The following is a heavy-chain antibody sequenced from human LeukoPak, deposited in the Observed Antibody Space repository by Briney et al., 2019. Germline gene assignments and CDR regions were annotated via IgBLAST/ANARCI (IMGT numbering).Heavy chain of an antibody. V-gene: IGHV4-34*01. Sequence: SETLSLTCAVYGGSFSGYYWSWIRQPPGKGLEWIGEINHSGSTNYNPSLKSRVTISVDTSKNQFSLKLSSVTAADTAVYYCARQHYDSSGLDYWGQGTLVTVSS. CDR1: GGSFSGYY. J-gene: IGHJ4*02. CDR3: ARQHYDSSGLDY. D-gene: IGHD3-22*01. CDR2: INHSGST.